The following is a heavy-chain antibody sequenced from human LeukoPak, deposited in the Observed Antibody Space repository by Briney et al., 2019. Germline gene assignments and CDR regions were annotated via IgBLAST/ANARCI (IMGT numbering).Heavy chain of an antibody. D-gene: IGHD4-17*01. Sequence: ASVKVSCKASGYTFTSYYMHWVRQAPGQGLEWMGIINPSGGSTSYAQKFQGRVTMTTDTPTSTAYMELRSLRSDDTAVYYCARDRDYGDYNTQDLFVYWGQGTLVTVSS. CDR3: ARDRDYGDYNTQDLFVY. CDR2: INPSGGST. V-gene: IGHV1-46*01. CDR1: GYTFTSYY. J-gene: IGHJ4*02.